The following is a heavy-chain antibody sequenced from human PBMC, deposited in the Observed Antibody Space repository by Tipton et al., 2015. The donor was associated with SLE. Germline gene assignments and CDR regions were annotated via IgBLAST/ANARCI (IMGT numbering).Heavy chain of an antibody. CDR2: ISWNSGSI. Sequence: SLRLSCAASGFTFDDYAMHWVRQAPGKGLEWFAGISWNSGSIGYADSVKGRFTISRDNAKNSLYLQMNSLRAEDTAVYYCAREGGKGYAVARGYYFDYWGQGTLVTVSS. CDR1: GFTFDDYA. V-gene: IGHV3-9*01. J-gene: IGHJ4*02. D-gene: IGHD2-2*01. CDR3: AREGGKGYAVARGYYFDY.